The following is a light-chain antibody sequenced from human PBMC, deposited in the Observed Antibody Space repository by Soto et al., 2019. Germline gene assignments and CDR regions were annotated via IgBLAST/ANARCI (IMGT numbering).Light chain of an antibody. CDR2: GAS. J-gene: IGKJ2*01. Sequence: EIVLTQSPGTLSLSPGERATLSWRASQRISSTYLAWYQQKPGQAPRLLISGASTRATGIPDRFSGSGSGTDFTLPISRLEPEDFAVAFCQRYGSSPPFTFGQGTKVEI. CDR1: QRISSTY. V-gene: IGKV3-20*01. CDR3: QRYGSSPPFT.